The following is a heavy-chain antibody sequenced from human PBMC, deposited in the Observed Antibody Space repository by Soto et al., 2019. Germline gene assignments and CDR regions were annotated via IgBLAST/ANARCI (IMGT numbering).Heavy chain of an antibody. J-gene: IGHJ4*02. D-gene: IGHD3-10*01. CDR2: ISGSGGST. CDR3: AKSYYYGSGSYFPFDY. Sequence: PGGSLSLSCAASGFTFSSYAMSWVRQAPGKGLEWVSAISGSGGSTYYADSVKGRFTISRDNSKNTLYLQMNSLRAEDTAVYYCAKSYYYGSGSYFPFDYWGQGALVTVSS. CDR1: GFTFSSYA. V-gene: IGHV3-23*01.